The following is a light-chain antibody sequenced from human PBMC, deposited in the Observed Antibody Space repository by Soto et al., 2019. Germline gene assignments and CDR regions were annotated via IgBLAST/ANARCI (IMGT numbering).Light chain of an antibody. CDR1: SSNIGKNT. Sequence: QSVLTQPPSASGTPGQTVTSSCSGGSSNIGKNTVSLYQHLPGTAPKLLIYSNTQRPLGVPVRFSGSKSGTSASLAISGLQSDDEADYYCAVWDDSLYLFGNGTKVTVL. CDR2: SNT. V-gene: IGLV1-44*01. CDR3: AVWDDSLYL. J-gene: IGLJ1*01.